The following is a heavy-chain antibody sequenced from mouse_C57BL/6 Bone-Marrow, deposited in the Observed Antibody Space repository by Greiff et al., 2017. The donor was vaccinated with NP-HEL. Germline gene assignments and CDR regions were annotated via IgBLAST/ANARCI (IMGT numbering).Heavy chain of an antibody. V-gene: IGHV1-5*01. CDR3: TRSGNIPFAY. CDR1: GYTFTSYW. D-gene: IGHD1-3*01. Sequence: VQLQQSGTVLARPGASVKMSCKTSGYTFTSYWMHWVKQRPGQGLEWIGAIYPGNSDTSYNQKFKGKAKLTAVTSASTAYMELSSLTNEDSAVYYCTRSGNIPFAYWGQGTLVTVSA. CDR2: IYPGNSDT. J-gene: IGHJ3*01.